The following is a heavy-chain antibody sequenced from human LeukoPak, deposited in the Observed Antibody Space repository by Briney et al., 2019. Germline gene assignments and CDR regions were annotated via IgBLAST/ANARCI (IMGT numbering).Heavy chain of an antibody. CDR3: ATDVQRRVADGNFYYYYYGMDV. CDR2: FDPEDGET. D-gene: IGHD1-14*01. J-gene: IGHJ6*02. V-gene: IGHV1-24*01. Sequence: ASVKVSCEVSGYTLTELSMHWVRQAPGKGLEWMGGFDPEDGETIYAQKFQGRVTMTEDTSTDTAYMELSSLRSEDTAVYYCATDVQRRVADGNFYYYYYGMDVWGQGTTVTVSS. CDR1: GYTLTELS.